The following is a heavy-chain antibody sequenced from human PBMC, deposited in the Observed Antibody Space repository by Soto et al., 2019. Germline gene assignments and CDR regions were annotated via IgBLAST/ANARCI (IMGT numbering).Heavy chain of an antibody. J-gene: IGHJ6*02. D-gene: IGHD3-16*01. Sequence: SETLSLTXTVSGGSISSYYWSWIRQPPGKGLEWIGYIYYSGSTNYNPSLKSRVTISVDTSKNQFSLKLSSVTAADTAVYYCARWAYDYVWGRTPKGYYYGMDVWGQGTTVTVSS. CDR2: IYYSGST. CDR3: ARWAYDYVWGRTPKGYYYGMDV. V-gene: IGHV4-59*01. CDR1: GGSISSYY.